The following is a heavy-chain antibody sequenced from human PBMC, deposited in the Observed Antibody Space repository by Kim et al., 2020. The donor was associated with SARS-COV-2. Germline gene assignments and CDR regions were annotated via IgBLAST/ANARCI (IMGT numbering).Heavy chain of an antibody. J-gene: IGHJ3*02. CDR1: GFTFSSYC. CDR3: ARDRQWLVERDAFDI. CDR2: IKQGGSEK. Sequence: GGSLRLSCAASGFTFSSYCMSWVRQAPGKGLEWVANIKQGGSEKYYVDSVKGRFTISRDNAKNSLYLQMNSLRAEDTAVYYCARDRQWLVERDAFDIWGQGTMVTVSS. V-gene: IGHV3-7*01. D-gene: IGHD6-19*01.